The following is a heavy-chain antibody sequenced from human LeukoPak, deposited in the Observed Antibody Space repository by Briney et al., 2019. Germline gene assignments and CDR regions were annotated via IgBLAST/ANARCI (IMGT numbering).Heavy chain of an antibody. D-gene: IGHD2-8*01. CDR3: ARGGLRVMVYRLYYMDV. Sequence: GASVKVSCKTSGYTFTGYYMHWVRQAPGQGLEWMGWINPNSGDTKYAQKFQGRVTMTTDTSISTAYMELTRLRSDDTAVYYCARGGLRVMVYRLYYMDVWGKGTTVTVSS. J-gene: IGHJ6*03. V-gene: IGHV1-2*02. CDR2: INPNSGDT. CDR1: GYTFTGYY.